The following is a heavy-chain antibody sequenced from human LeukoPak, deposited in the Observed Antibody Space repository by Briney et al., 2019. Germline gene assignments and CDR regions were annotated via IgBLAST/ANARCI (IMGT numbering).Heavy chain of an antibody. J-gene: IGHJ3*02. CDR3: AREISGSPWI. Sequence: NPSETLSLTCTVSGGSISSSSYYWGWIRQPPGKGLEWIGSIYYSGSTYYNPSLKSRVTISVDTSKNQFSLKLSSVTAADTAAYYCAREISGSPWIWGQGTMVTVSS. CDR1: GGSISSSSYY. CDR2: IYYSGST. D-gene: IGHD1-26*01. V-gene: IGHV4-39*07.